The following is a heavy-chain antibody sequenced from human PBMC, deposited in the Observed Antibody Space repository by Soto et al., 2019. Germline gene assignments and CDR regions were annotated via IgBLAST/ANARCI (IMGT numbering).Heavy chain of an antibody. Sequence: SETLSLTCTVSGGSISSYDWSWIRQPPGKGLEWIWYIYYSGSTDFNPSLKSRVTISVDTSKNQFSLRLSSVTAADTAVFYCSRSPYYAPGNYYYYYMDVWGKGTTVTVSS. CDR1: GGSISSYD. V-gene: IGHV4-59*01. J-gene: IGHJ6*03. D-gene: IGHD3-10*01. CDR3: SRSPYYAPGNYYYYYMDV. CDR2: IYYSGST.